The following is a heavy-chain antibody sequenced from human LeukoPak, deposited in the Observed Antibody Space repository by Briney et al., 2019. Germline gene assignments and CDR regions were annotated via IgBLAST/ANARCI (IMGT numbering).Heavy chain of an antibody. CDR3: ASGIAAAGRKARIDY. D-gene: IGHD6-13*01. Sequence: SETLSLTCTVSGGSISSGSYYWSWIRQPAGKGLEWIGRIYTSGSTNYNPSLKSRVTISVDTSKNQFSPKLSSVTAADTAVYYCASGIAAAGRKARIDYWGQGTLVTVSS. J-gene: IGHJ4*02. CDR2: IYTSGST. CDR1: GGSISSGSYY. V-gene: IGHV4-61*02.